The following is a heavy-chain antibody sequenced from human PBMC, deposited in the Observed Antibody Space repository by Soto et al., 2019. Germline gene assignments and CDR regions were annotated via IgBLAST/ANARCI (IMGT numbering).Heavy chain of an antibody. CDR2: ISAYNGNT. V-gene: IGHV1-18*01. D-gene: IGHD3-3*01. Sequence: QVQLVQSGAEVKKPGASVKVSCKASGYTFTSYGISWVRQAPGQGLEWMGWISAYNGNTNYAQKTQGRVTMTTDTSTSTAYMELRILRSDDTAVYYCARDLIEYYDFWSGYSHFDYWGQGTLVTVSS. CDR3: ARDLIEYYDFWSGYSHFDY. CDR1: GYTFTSYG. J-gene: IGHJ4*02.